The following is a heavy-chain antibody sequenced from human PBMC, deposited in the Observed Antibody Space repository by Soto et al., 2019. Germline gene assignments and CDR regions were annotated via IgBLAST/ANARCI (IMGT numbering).Heavy chain of an antibody. V-gene: IGHV1-2*02. CDR2: INPNSGGT. J-gene: IGHJ6*02. D-gene: IGHD3-22*01. Sequence: QVQLVQSGAEVKKPGASVKVSCKASGYTFTGYYMHWVRQAPGQGLEWMGWINPNSGGTNYAQKFQGRVTMTRDTSISTAYMELSRLRSDDTAVYYCARDMYYYDSSGYYHKNYYYYGMDVWSQGTTVTVSS. CDR1: GYTFTGYY. CDR3: ARDMYYYDSSGYYHKNYYYYGMDV.